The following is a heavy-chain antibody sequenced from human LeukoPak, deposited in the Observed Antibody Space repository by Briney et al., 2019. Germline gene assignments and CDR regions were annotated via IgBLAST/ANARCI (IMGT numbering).Heavy chain of an antibody. J-gene: IGHJ4*02. CDR3: ARGNYYDSSGPDY. V-gene: IGHV4-30-2*01. CDR1: GGSISSGGYY. CDR2: IYHSGST. D-gene: IGHD3-22*01. Sequence: PSQTLSLTCTVSGGSISSGGYYWSWIRQPPGKGLEWIGYIYHSGSTYYNPSLKSRVTISVDRSKNQFSLKLSSVTAADTAVYYCARGNYYDSSGPDYWGQGTLVTVSS.